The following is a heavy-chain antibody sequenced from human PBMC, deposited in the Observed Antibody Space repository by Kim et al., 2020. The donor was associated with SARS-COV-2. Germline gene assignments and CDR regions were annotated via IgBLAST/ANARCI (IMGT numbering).Heavy chain of an antibody. Sequence: SETLSLTCTVSGGSISSYYWSWIRQPPGKGLEWIGYIYYSGSTNYNPSLKSRVTISVDTSKNQFSLKLSSVTAADTAVYYCARQTPGAYYYDSSGYQIVYWGQGTLVTVSS. J-gene: IGHJ4*02. CDR3: ARQTPGAYYYDSSGYQIVY. CDR1: GGSISSYY. CDR2: IYYSGST. V-gene: IGHV4-59*13. D-gene: IGHD3-22*01.